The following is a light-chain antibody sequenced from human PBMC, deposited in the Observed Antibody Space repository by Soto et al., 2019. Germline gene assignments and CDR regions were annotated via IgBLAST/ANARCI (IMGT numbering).Light chain of an antibody. CDR3: QHYIRWSIT. J-gene: IGKJ5*01. V-gene: IGKV3-15*01. Sequence: EIVMTQSPDTLSVSPGERATLSCRAGQSVSTNLAWYQQKPGQAPRLLIYDASTRATGVPARFSGSVSGTEFTLTISSLQSEDFAVYYCQHYIRWSITFGQGTRLEIK. CDR2: DAS. CDR1: QSVSTN.